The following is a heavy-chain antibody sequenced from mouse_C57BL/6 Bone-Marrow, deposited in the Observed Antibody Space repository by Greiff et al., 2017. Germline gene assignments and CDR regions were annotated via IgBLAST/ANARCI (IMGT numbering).Heavy chain of an antibody. CDR1: GYSFPDYN. Sequence: VQLQQSGPELVKPGASVKISCKASGYSFPDYNMNWVKQRNGKSLEWIGVINPKNGTTSYNQKFKDKATLTVDQSSCKAYMQLNSLTSEDSAVYYCSRRVCYDVKDYWGQGTAATVTA. V-gene: IGHV1-39*01. CDR3: SRRVCYDVKDY. J-gene: IGHJ4*01. D-gene: IGHD2-1*01. CDR2: INPKNGTT.